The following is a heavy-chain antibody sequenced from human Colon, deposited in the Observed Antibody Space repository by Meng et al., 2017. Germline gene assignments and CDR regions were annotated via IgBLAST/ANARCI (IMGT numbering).Heavy chain of an antibody. V-gene: IGHV3-33*01. CDR3: ARGATPDNFDY. Sequence: QVQVLESWVDVFRPGRSLRLSCVASGLSFSTYCMHWVRQAPGKGLEWVAIIWFDGSKKYYGDSVKGRFTISRDNSKNTLYLQMNSLRVEDTAVYYCARGATPDNFDYWGQGTLVTVSS. J-gene: IGHJ4*02. CDR1: GLSFSTYC. CDR2: IWFDGSKK.